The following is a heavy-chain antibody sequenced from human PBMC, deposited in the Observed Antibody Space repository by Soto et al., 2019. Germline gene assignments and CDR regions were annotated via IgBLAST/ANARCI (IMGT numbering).Heavy chain of an antibody. D-gene: IGHD3-16*01. J-gene: IGHJ4*02. Sequence: GGSLRLSCAASGLTFSTYAMTWVRQAPGKGLEWVSVISASGGSTYYADSVKGRFTISRDNSKNTLYLQMNSLRAEDTAVYYCGKVRVEDYVWGSYPYFDYWGQGTLVTVSS. CDR2: ISASGGST. V-gene: IGHV3-23*01. CDR3: GKVRVEDYVWGSYPYFDY. CDR1: GLTFSTYA.